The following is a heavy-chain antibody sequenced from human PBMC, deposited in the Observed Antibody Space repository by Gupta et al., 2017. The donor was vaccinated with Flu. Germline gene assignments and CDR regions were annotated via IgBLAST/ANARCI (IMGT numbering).Heavy chain of an antibody. CDR3: ARQGETGY. CDR2: INPKNGGT. D-gene: IGHD3-16*01. Sequence: QVRLVQSGAEVKKPGASLKVSCKASGYTFTDYYIHWVRQAPGQGLEWIGWINPKNGGTNYAQKFQGRVTLTRDTPFSTALMELISLKSDDTAVYDCARQGETGYWGQGTLVTVP. J-gene: IGHJ4*02. CDR1: GYTFTDYY. V-gene: IGHV1-2*02.